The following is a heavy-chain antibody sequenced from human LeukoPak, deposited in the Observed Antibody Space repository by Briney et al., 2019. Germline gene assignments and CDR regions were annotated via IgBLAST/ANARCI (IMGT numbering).Heavy chain of an antibody. CDR1: GGSVSSGSYY. Sequence: KPSETLSLTCAVSGGSVSSGSYYWSWIRQPPGKGLEWIGNINYSGSTNYNPSLKSRVTISVDTSKNQFSLKLSSVTAADTAVYYCARVGGNLAYCGGDCYPAFDYWGQGTRVPVSS. J-gene: IGHJ4*02. CDR3: ARVGGNLAYCGGDCYPAFDY. V-gene: IGHV4-61*01. D-gene: IGHD2-21*02. CDR2: INYSGST.